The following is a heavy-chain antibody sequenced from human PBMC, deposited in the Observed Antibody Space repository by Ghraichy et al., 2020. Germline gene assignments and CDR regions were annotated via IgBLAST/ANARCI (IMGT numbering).Heavy chain of an antibody. D-gene: IGHD5-24*01. CDR1: GFTFSSYG. J-gene: IGHJ6*02. V-gene: IGHV3-33*01. Sequence: LSLTCAASGFTFSSYGMHWVRQAPGKGLEWVAVIWYDGSNKYYADSVKGRFTISRDNSKNTLYLQMNSLRAEDTAVYYCARESEVEMATMGAYYYGMDVWGQGTTVTVSS. CDR2: IWYDGSNK. CDR3: ARESEVEMATMGAYYYGMDV.